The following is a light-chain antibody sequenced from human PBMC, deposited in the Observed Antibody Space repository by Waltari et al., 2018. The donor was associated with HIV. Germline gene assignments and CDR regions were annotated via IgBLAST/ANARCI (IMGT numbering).Light chain of an antibody. Sequence: DVLLTQSPVSLAVTPGESASISCKSSQSLLHKTGNNYLDWYVKKPGQTPQLLMYMASNLAAGVPVRFSGSGSGTEFTLKISRVEAEDVGLYYCMQALHIPFMFGHGTRLEI. V-gene: IGKV2-28*01. J-gene: IGKJ5*01. CDR2: MAS. CDR1: QSLLHKTGNNY. CDR3: MQALHIPFM.